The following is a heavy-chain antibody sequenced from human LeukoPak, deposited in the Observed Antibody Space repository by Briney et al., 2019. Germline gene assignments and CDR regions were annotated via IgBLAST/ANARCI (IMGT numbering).Heavy chain of an antibody. CDR2: ISSSSSTI. CDR3: ARDLCGGDCYSG. Sequence: PGGSLRLSCAASGLTFSSYSMNWVRQAPGKGLEWVSYISSSSSTIYYADSVKGRFTISRDNAKNSLYLQMNSLRAEDTAVYYCARDLCGGDCYSGWGQGTLVTVSS. D-gene: IGHD2-21*01. J-gene: IGHJ4*02. CDR1: GLTFSSYS. V-gene: IGHV3-48*01.